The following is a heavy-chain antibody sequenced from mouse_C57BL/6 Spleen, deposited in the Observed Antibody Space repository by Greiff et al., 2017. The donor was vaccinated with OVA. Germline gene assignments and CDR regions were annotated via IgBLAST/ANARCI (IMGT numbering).Heavy chain of an antibody. V-gene: IGHV1-64*01. CDR3: AGSGYDYVEGSWFGY. CDR2: IHPNSGST. J-gene: IGHJ3*01. D-gene: IGHD2-4*01. CDR1: GYTFTGYW. Sequence: QVQLQQPGAELVKPGASVKLSCKASGYTFTGYWMHWVKQRPGQGLEWIGMIHPNSGSTNYNQKFKGKATLTVDKSSSTAYMHLSSLTSEDSAVDDCAGSGYDYVEGSWFGYWGQGTLVTGSA.